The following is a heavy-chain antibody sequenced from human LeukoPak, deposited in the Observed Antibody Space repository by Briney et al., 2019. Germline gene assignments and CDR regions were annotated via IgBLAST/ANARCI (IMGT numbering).Heavy chain of an antibody. V-gene: IGHV4-4*07. Sequence: PSETLSLTCSVSGDSISYFYWSWIRQAAGKGLEWIGRIYSSGSTNYNPSLKSRVIISVDTSKNQFSLRLSSVTAADTAVYYCARGGYCGGDCYFYYWGQGTLVTVSS. CDR3: ARGGYCGGDCYFYY. D-gene: IGHD2-21*02. CDR1: GDSISYFY. J-gene: IGHJ4*02. CDR2: IYSSGST.